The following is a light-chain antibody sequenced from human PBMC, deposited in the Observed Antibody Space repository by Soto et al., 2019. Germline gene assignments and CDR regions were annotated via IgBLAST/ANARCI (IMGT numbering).Light chain of an antibody. CDR1: ALPKQY. CDR2: KTN. J-gene: IGLJ1*01. CDR3: QSADKSGTYV. Sequence: SYELTQPPSVSVSPGQMARITCSGDALPKQYAYWYQQKLGQAPVLLIYKTNERPSGIPERFSGSSSGTTVTLTISGVQAEDEADYYCQSADKSGTYVFGTGTKVTVL. V-gene: IGLV3-25*03.